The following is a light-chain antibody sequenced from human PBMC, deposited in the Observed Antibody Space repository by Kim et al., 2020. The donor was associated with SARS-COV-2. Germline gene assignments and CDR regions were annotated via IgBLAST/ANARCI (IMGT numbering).Light chain of an antibody. CDR1: QDISGR. J-gene: IGKJ5*01. CDR3: QQSNSLPIT. V-gene: IGKV1D-12*01. Sequence: SSVGDRVTITCRASQDISGRLSWYQQTPGKAPKLLIYASSSLQSGVPSRFTGSGSGTDFTLTISSLQPEDFATYYCQQSNSLPITFARGTKLDIK. CDR2: ASS.